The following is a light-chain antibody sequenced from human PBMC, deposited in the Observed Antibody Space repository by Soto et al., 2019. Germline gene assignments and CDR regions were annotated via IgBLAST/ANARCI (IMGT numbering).Light chain of an antibody. V-gene: IGKV3-15*01. CDR1: QSVSSN. J-gene: IGKJ1*01. Sequence: EIVMTQSPATLSVSPGERATLSCRASQSVSSNLAWYQQKPGQAPRLLIYGASTRATGIPARFSGSGSGTECTLTISSLQSEDFADYYCQQYNNWPWTFGQGTKVEIK. CDR3: QQYNNWPWT. CDR2: GAS.